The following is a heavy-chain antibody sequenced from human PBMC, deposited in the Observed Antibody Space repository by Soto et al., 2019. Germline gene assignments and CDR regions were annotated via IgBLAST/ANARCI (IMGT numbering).Heavy chain of an antibody. CDR2: ISRSSGYT. D-gene: IGHD3-10*01. J-gene: IGHJ4*02. V-gene: IGHV3-11*06. CDR3: ARDRSPTVRGVPDY. Sequence: QVQLVESGGGLVKPGGSLRLSCAASGFTFSDYYVSWFRQAPGKGLEWLSYISRSSGYTFYADSVKGRFTISRDNAKNSLYLQMKSLRVDDTAVYFCARDRSPTVRGVPDYWGPGTLVTVSS. CDR1: GFTFSDYY.